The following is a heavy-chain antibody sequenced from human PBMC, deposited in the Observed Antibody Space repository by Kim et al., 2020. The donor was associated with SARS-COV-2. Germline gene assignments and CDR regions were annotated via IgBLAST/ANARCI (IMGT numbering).Heavy chain of an antibody. D-gene: IGHD5-18*01. CDR1: GYTFTSYA. CDR2: INAGNGNT. V-gene: IGHV1-3*01. J-gene: IGHJ6*02. Sequence: ASVKVSCKASGYTFTSYAMHWVRQAPGQRLEWMGWINAGNGNTKYSQKFQGRVTITRDTSASTAYMELSSLRSEDTAVYYCAREDSYGYGDGMDVWGQGTTVTVSS. CDR3: AREDSYGYGDGMDV.